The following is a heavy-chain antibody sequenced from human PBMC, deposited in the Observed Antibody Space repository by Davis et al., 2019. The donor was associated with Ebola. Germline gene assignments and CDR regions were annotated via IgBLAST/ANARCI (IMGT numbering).Heavy chain of an antibody. CDR1: GFSVANEY. CDR2: LYYDGRK. Sequence: PGGSLRLSCAASGFSVANEYKSWVRQTPGKGLEWVAVLYYDGRKDYTDSVKGRFAIPEETSENTISLQMSSLRPEDTAIYYCALPGPNSNSWYGHDYWGQGVPVTVSS. CDR3: ALPGPNSNSWYGHDY. J-gene: IGHJ4*02. V-gene: IGHV3-66*01. D-gene: IGHD2/OR15-2a*01.